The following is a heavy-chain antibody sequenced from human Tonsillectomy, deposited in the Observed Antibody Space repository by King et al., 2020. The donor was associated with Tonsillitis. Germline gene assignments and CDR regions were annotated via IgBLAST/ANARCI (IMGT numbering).Heavy chain of an antibody. D-gene: IGHD6-19*01. CDR3: TRAHSSGWYTTGY. J-gene: IGHJ4*02. CDR2: IRSKAYGGTT. Sequence: VQLVESGGGLVQPGRSLRLSCTASGFTFGDYAMSWVRQAPGKGLEWGGFIRSKAYGGTTEYAASVRGRFTISRDDSKSIAYFQMNSLKTEDTAVYYCTRAHSSGWYTTGYWGRGTLVTVSS. V-gene: IGHV3-49*04. CDR1: GFTFGDYA.